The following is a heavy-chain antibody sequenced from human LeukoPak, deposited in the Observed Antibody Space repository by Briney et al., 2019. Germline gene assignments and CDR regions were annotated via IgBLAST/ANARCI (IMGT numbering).Heavy chain of an antibody. D-gene: IGHD5-12*01. CDR1: GYTFTSYA. V-gene: IGHV7-4-1*02. CDR2: INTNTGIP. CDR3: ARGAGDIYPYNWFDP. J-gene: IGHJ5*02. Sequence: ASVKVSCKASGYTFTSYAMNWVRHAPGQGIEWMGWINTNTGIPTYAQGFTGRFVFSLDTSVSTAYLQISSLKAEDTAVYYCARGAGDIYPYNWFDPWGQGTLVTVSS.